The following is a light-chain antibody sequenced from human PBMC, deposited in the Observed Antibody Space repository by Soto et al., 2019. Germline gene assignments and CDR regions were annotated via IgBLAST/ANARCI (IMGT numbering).Light chain of an antibody. CDR2: DAS. CDR1: QSISRS. CDR3: QQYHSWPPRT. Sequence: DIQMTQSPSTLSASVGDRVTITCRASQSISRSLAWYQQKSGKAPKLLIYDASSLESGVPSRFSGSGFGTEFTLTISGLQPDDFAVYYCQQYHSWPPRTFGQGTEVEIK. V-gene: IGKV1-5*01. J-gene: IGKJ1*01.